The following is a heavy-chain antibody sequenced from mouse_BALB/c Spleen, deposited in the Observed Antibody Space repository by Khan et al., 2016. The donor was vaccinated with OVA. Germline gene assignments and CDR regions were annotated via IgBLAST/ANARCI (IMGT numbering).Heavy chain of an antibody. Sequence: QVQLQQSGPELVKPGASVKMSCKISGYTFTDYVITWVKQRTGQGLEWIGEIYPGSGTTYYNEKFKGKATLTADNSSNTVNMQLSSLTSEDSAVYFCARSYDSAWFAYWGQGTLVTVSA. CDR2: IYPGSGTT. CDR1: GYTFTDYV. CDR3: ARSYDSAWFAY. V-gene: IGHV1-77*01. J-gene: IGHJ3*01. D-gene: IGHD1-1*01.